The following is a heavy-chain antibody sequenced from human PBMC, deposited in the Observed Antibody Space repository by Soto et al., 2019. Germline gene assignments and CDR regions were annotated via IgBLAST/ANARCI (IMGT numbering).Heavy chain of an antibody. V-gene: IGHV3-66*01. CDR3: AAGLLDDILTGYYHSYWYFDL. J-gene: IGHJ2*01. D-gene: IGHD3-9*01. Sequence: EVQLVESGGGLVQPGGSLRLSCAASGFTVSSNYMSWVRQAPGKGLEWVSVIYSGGSTYYADSVKGRFTISRDNSKNTLYLQMNSLRAEDTAVYYCAAGLLDDILTGYYHSYWYFDLWGRGTLVTVSS. CDR2: IYSGGST. CDR1: GFTVSSNY.